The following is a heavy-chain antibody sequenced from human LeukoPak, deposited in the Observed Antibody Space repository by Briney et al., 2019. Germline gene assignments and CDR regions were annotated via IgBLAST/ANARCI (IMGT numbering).Heavy chain of an antibody. CDR1: GGSISSYF. V-gene: IGHV4-59*01. CDR3: ARGGTYLTWFDP. D-gene: IGHD1-26*01. Sequence: PSETLSLTCTVSGGSISSYFWTWIRQPPGKGLEWIGYIYYSGNTNYNPSLKSRVTMSVVTSKNQFSLRLSSVTAADTAVYYCARGGTYLTWFDPWGQGTLVTVSS. CDR2: IYYSGNT. J-gene: IGHJ5*02.